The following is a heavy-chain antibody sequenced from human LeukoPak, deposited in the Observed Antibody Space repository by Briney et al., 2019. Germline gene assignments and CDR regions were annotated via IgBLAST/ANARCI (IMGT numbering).Heavy chain of an antibody. V-gene: IGHV5-51*01. CDR2: IYPGDPDT. CDR3: ARGGDYPNNWFDP. CDR1: GYYFTSYW. Sequence: GESLKISCKGSGYYFTSYWVAWVRQMPGKGLEWMGNIYPGDPDTRYSPSFQGQVTISADKSISTAYLQWSSLKASDTAMYYCARGGDYPNNWFDPWGQGTLVTVSS. D-gene: IGHD4-17*01. J-gene: IGHJ5*02.